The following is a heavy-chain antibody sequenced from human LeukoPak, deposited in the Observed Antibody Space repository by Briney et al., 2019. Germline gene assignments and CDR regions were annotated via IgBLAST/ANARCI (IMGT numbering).Heavy chain of an antibody. CDR1: GGTFSSYA. J-gene: IGHJ4*02. CDR3: ARSESEDYFDY. V-gene: IGHV1-69*13. CDR2: IIPIFGTA. Sequence: GASVKVSCKASGGTFSSYAISWVRQAPGQGLEWMGGIIPIFGTANYAQKFQGRVTITADESTSTAYMELSSLRSEDTAMYYCARSESEDYFDYWGQGTLVTVSS.